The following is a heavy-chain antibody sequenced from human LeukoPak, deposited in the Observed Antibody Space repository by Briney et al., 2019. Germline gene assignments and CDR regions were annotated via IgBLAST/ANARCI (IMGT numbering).Heavy chain of an antibody. V-gene: IGHV4-38-2*01. CDR1: GYSISRGYY. CDR2: IYHSGST. CDR3: ARGNYVWGSSRDNWFDP. J-gene: IGHJ5*02. Sequence: PSETLSLTCVVSGYSISRGYYWGCMRQPPGKELEWFGSIYHSGSTYYNSSLKSRVIISVDTPKNQFSLKLSSVTAADTAVYYCARGNYVWGSSRDNWFDPWGQATLVTVSS. D-gene: IGHD3-16*02.